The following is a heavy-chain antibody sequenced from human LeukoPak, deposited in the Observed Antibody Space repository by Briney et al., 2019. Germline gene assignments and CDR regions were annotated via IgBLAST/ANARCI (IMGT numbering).Heavy chain of an antibody. D-gene: IGHD3-22*01. V-gene: IGHV1-69*13. CDR3: ARDSVYDSSGYYSLYFDY. J-gene: IGHJ4*02. CDR2: IIPIFGTA. CDR1: GGTFSSYA. Sequence: SVKVSCKASGGTFSSYAISWVRQAPGQGLKWMGGIIPIFGTANYAQKFQGRVTITADESTSTAYMELSSLRSEDTAVYYCARDSVYDSSGYYSLYFDYWGQGTLVTVSS.